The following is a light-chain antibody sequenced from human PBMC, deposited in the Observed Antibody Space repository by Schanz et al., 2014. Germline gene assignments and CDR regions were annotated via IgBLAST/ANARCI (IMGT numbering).Light chain of an antibody. J-gene: IGLJ2*01. CDR2: DVS. Sequence: QSVLTQPASVSGSPGQSITISCTGTSSDVGGYDFVSWYQQHPDKAPKLIISDVSNRPSGVSNRFSGSKSGNTASLTISGLQAEDEGNYYCSAYASSTTVLFGGGTKLTVL. CDR3: SAYASSTTVL. CDR1: SSDVGGYDF. V-gene: IGLV2-14*03.